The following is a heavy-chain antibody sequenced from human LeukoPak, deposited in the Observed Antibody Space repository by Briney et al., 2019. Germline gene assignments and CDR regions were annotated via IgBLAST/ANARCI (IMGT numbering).Heavy chain of an antibody. CDR1: GGSISSYY. Sequence: SETLSLTCTVSGGSISSYYWSWIRQPPGKGLEWIGYIYYSGSTNYNPSLKSRVTISVDTSKNQFSLKLSSVTAADTAVYYCARGEYYDILTGYYSYFDYWGQGTLVTVSS. D-gene: IGHD3-9*01. CDR3: ARGEYYDILTGYYSYFDY. V-gene: IGHV4-59*01. J-gene: IGHJ4*02. CDR2: IYYSGST.